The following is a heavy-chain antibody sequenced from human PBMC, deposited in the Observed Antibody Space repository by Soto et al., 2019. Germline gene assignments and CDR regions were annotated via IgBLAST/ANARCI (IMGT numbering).Heavy chain of an antibody. Sequence: EVQLVESGGGLVQPGGSLRLSCAASGFTFSSYNMNWVRQAPGKGLEWISDIRLSSSTIFYADSVKGRFTISRDNAKNSLYLRMNRLRASDTAVYYCARDSRTSYYYRAVWGKGPTLPVS. CDR2: IRLSSSTI. CDR1: GFTFSSYN. CDR3: ARDSRTSYYYRAV. V-gene: IGHV3-48*01. J-gene: IGHJ6*03.